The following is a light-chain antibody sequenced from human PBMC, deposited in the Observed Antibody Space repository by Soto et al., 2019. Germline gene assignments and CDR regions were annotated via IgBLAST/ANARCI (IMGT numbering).Light chain of an antibody. CDR2: KAS. V-gene: IGKV1-5*03. Sequence: DIQVTQSPSTLSASVGDRVTITCRASQSISSWLAWYQQKPGKAPKALIYKASSLESGVPSRFSGSESGTEFTLTISSLQPDDFATYYCQQYKTFPWTFDQGTKVDVK. CDR1: QSISSW. CDR3: QQYKTFPWT. J-gene: IGKJ1*01.